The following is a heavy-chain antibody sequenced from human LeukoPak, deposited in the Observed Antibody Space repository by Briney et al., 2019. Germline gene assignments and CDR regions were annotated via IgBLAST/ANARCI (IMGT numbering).Heavy chain of an antibody. CDR2: IYYSGST. CDR3: ARRSSYYDSSGYYPFDY. J-gene: IGHJ4*02. CDR1: GGSISSSSYY. V-gene: IGHV4-39*01. Sequence: SETLSLTCTVSGGSISSSSYYWGWIRQPPGKGLEWIGSIYYSGSTYYNPSLKSRVTISVDTSKNQCFLKLSSVTAADTAVYYCARRSSYYDSSGYYPFDYGGQGTLVTVSS. D-gene: IGHD3-22*01.